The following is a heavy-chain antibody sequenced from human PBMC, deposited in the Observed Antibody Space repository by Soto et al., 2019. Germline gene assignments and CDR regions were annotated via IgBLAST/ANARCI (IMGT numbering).Heavy chain of an antibody. CDR1: GGTFSSYA. CDR3: AGTQDIVLVPAAMPHYYYYGMDV. V-gene: IGHV1-69*12. D-gene: IGHD2-2*01. Sequence: QVQLVQSGAEVKKPGSSVKVSCKASGGTFSSYAISWVRQAPGQGLEWMGGIIPIFGTAKYAKKFQGRVTITADESTSTAYMELSSLRSEDTAVYYCAGTQDIVLVPAAMPHYYYYGMDVWGQGTTVTVSS. CDR2: IIPIFGTA. J-gene: IGHJ6*02.